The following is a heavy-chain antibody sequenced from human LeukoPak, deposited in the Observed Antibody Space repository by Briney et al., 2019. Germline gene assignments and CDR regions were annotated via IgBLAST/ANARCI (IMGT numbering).Heavy chain of an antibody. CDR1: GYTFTSYY. CDR3: ARAPLYCGGDRQGDLDY. CDR2: INPSGGST. D-gene: IGHD2-21*02. Sequence: GASVKVSCKASGYTFTSYYMHWVRQAPGQGLEWMGIINPSGGSTSYAQKFQGRVTMTRDTSTSTVYMELSSLRSEDTAVYYCARAPLYCGGDRQGDLDYWGQGTLVTVSS. V-gene: IGHV1-46*01. J-gene: IGHJ4*02.